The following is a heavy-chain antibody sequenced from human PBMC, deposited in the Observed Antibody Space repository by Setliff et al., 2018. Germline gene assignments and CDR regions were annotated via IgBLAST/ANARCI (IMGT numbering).Heavy chain of an antibody. CDR2: INPNRDDT. CDR1: GYTFTDSF. V-gene: IGHV1-2*02. J-gene: IGHJ4*02. D-gene: IGHD1-26*01. CDR3: ARDGSAFFYQN. Sequence: ASVKVSCKASGYTFTDSFIHWVRQAPGQGFEWLGWINPNRDDTKYAQKFQRRILMAKDTSLNTVYVELSSLRSDDTATYYCARDGSAFFYQNWGQGSLVTVSS.